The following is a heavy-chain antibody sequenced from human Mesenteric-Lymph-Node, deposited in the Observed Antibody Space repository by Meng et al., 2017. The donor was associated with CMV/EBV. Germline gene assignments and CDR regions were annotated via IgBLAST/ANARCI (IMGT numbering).Heavy chain of an antibody. J-gene: IGHJ4*02. Sequence: GESLKISCAASGFTFSSYAMSWVRQAPGKGLEWVSAISGSGGTTYYADSVKGRFTISRDNAKSSLYLQMDSLRVEDTAIYYCARGQTIFGVSADYWGQGTLVTVSS. CDR1: GFTFSSYA. CDR3: ARGQTIFGVSADY. CDR2: ISGSGGTT. D-gene: IGHD3-3*01. V-gene: IGHV3-23*01.